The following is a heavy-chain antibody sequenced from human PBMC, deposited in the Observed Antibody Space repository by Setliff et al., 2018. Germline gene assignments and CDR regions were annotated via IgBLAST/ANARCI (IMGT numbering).Heavy chain of an antibody. CDR1: GISTTSGHY. CDR2: IYHRGRT. D-gene: IGHD1-1*01. J-gene: IGHJ3*01. CDR3: ASPRRDDLDTPFDAFDL. Sequence: SETLSLTCDVSGISTTSGHYWGWIRQPPGKGLEWIATIYHRGRTYYNPSLDSRVTISLDTSKNQYSLRLRSVTAADTAVYYCASPRRDDLDTPFDAFDLWGQGTKVTVSS. V-gene: IGHV4-38-2*01.